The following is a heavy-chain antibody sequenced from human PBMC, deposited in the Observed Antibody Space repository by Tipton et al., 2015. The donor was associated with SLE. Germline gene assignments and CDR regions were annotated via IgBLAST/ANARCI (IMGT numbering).Heavy chain of an antibody. CDR2: IYYSGST. Sequence: LRLSCTVSGGSISSGDYYWSWIRQPPGKGLEWIGYIYYSGSTYYNPSLKSRVTISVDTSKNQFSLKLSSVTAADTAVYYCARNGADPAASWFDPWGQGTLVTVSS. V-gene: IGHV4-30-4*01. CDR1: GGSISSGDYY. CDR3: ARNGADPAASWFDP. D-gene: IGHD6-13*01. J-gene: IGHJ5*02.